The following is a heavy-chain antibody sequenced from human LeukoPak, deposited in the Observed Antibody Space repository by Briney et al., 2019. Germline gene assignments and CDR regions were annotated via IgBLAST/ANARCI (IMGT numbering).Heavy chain of an antibody. V-gene: IGHV1-18*01. J-gene: IGHJ4*02. Sequence: ASVKVSCKASGYPLTSYGIIWVRQAPGQGLEWMGWISAYNGNTNYALKVQGRVTMTTDTSTSTVYMELRSLRSDDTAVYYCARVLAAAYCGGDCYPDYWGQGTLVTVSS. CDR1: GYPLTSYG. CDR2: ISAYNGNT. CDR3: ARVLAAAYCGGDCYPDY. D-gene: IGHD2-21*02.